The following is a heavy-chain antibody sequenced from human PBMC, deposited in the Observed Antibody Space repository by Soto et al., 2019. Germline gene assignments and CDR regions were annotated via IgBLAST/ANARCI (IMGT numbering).Heavy chain of an antibody. CDR2: INHSGST. CDR3: ATIPGKAKYRSSWTPENWFGP. Sequence: QVQLQQWGAGLLKPSETLSLTCAVYGGSFSGYYWSWIRQPPGKGLEWIGEINHSGSTNYNPSLQSRVTISVDTSKNQFSLTLGSVAAADTAVYYCATIPGKAKYRSSWTPENWFGPWGEGTMFAFAS. D-gene: IGHD6-13*01. CDR1: GGSFSGYY. V-gene: IGHV4-34*01. J-gene: IGHJ5*02.